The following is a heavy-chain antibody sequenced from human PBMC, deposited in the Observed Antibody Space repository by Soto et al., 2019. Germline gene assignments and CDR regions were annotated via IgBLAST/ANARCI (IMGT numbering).Heavy chain of an antibody. V-gene: IGHV4-31*03. J-gene: IGHJ4*01. CDR3: ARGVLH. CDR2: ISYSGST. CDR1: GGSISSGGYY. Sequence: QVQLQESGPGLVQPSQTLSLTCTVSGGSISSGGYYWSWIRQHPGTGLEGIGHISYSGSTYYNTSLKSRVTIAVDTSRTQFSLIVNSVTAADTAVYYCARGVLHWCQGTLVTVSS.